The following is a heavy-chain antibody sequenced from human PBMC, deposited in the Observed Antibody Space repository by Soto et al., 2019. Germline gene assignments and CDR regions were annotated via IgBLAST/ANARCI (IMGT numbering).Heavy chain of an antibody. CDR3: AKDGYSYGSRWFDP. CDR2: ISGSGGST. J-gene: IGHJ5*02. V-gene: IGHV3-23*01. D-gene: IGHD5-18*01. CDR1: GFTFSNYA. Sequence: GGSLRLSCAASGFTFSNYAMSWVRQAPGKGLEWVSAISGSGGSTYYADSVKGRFTISRDNSKNTLYLQMNSLRAEDTAVYYCAKDGYSYGSRWFDPWGQGTLVTVSS.